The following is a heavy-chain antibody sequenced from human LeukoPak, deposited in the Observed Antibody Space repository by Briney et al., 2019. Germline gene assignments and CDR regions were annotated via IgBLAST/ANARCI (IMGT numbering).Heavy chain of an antibody. Sequence: GGSLRLSCAASGFTFSSYGMHWGRQAPGKGLGGGAVIWYDGSNKYYADSVKGRFTISRDNSKTTLYLQMNSLRAEDTAVYYCARESGAYSSGWPSGYWGQGTLVTVSS. J-gene: IGHJ4*02. CDR1: GFTFSSYG. CDR2: IWYDGSNK. CDR3: ARESGAYSSGWPSGY. D-gene: IGHD6-19*01. V-gene: IGHV3-33*01.